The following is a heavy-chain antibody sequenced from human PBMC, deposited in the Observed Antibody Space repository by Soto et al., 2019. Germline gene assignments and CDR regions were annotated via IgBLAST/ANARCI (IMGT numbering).Heavy chain of an antibody. V-gene: IGHV3-53*04. CDR3: ARSLQHDYYYYMDV. CDR1: GFTVSSNY. CDR2: IYSGGST. Sequence: PGGSLRLSCAASGFTVSSNYMSWVRQAPGKGLEWVSVIYSGGSTYYADSVKGRFTISRHNSKNTLYLQMNSLRAEDTAVYYCARSLQHDYYYYMDVWGKGTTVTVSS. D-gene: IGHD6-13*01. J-gene: IGHJ6*03.